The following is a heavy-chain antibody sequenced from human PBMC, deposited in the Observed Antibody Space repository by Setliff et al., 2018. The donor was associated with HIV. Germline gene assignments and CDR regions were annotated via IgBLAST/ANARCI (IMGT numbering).Heavy chain of an antibody. CDR1: GGSISSDSYY. Sequence: PSETLSLTCTVSGGSISSDSYYWGWIRQSPGKGLEWIASINYSGYTYHNPSLKTRVTISIDTSKSQFSLKLNSVTAADTGVYYCARLFQWMSYSFDIWGQGTVVTVS. V-gene: IGHV4-39*01. CDR2: INYSGYT. D-gene: IGHD5-12*01. J-gene: IGHJ3*02. CDR3: ARLFQWMSYSFDI.